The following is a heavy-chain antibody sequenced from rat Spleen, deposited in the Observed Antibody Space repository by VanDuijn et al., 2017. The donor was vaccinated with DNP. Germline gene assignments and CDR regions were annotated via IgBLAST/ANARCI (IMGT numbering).Heavy chain of an antibody. CDR1: GIIFSDHY. CDR3: ARKRCILQIVTTNFDY. D-gene: IGHD1-6*01. CDR2: IRHDGGSI. J-gene: IGHJ2*01. V-gene: IGHV5-7*01. Sequence: EVQLVESGGGLVQPGRSLKLSCAASGIIFSDHYMAWVRQAPTKGLEWVAAIRHDGGSIYYRDSVKGRFTISRDNAKSTLYLQMDSLRSEDTATYYCARKRCILQIVTTNFDYWGQGVMVTVSS.